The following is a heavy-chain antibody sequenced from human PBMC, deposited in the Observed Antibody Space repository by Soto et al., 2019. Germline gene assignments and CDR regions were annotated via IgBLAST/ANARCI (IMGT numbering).Heavy chain of an antibody. V-gene: IGHV1-69*06. CDR1: GGTFSSYA. J-gene: IGHJ4*02. Sequence: QVQLVQSGAEVKKPGSSVKVSCKASGGTFSSYAISWVRQAPGQGLEWMGGIIPIFGTANYAQKFQGRVTITADKSTSTADRELSSLRSADTAVYYCASARRDGSGWYLGEYWGQGTLVTVSS. CDR3: ASARRDGSGWYLGEY. CDR2: IIPIFGTA. D-gene: IGHD6-19*01.